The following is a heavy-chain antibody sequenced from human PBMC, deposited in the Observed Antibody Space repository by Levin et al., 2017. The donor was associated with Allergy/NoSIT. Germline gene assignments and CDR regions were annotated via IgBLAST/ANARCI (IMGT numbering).Heavy chain of an antibody. D-gene: IGHD5/OR15-5a*01. Sequence: GGSLRLSCAASEFSFLSYGMHWVRQAPGKGLEWVAFISSFGSTEYYADPVKGRFTISRDNSRKMLFLQMTSLRAEDTAVYYCARDPQSVVYDDHTSYQYYYMDVWGKGTTVTVSS. CDR2: ISSFGSTE. V-gene: IGHV3-33*05. CDR1: EFSFLSYG. CDR3: ARDPQSVVYDDHTSYQYYYMDV. J-gene: IGHJ6*03.